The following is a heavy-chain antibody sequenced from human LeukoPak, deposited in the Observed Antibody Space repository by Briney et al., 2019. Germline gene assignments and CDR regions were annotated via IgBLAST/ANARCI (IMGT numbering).Heavy chain of an antibody. CDR3: ARGSASGTSGINH. CDR1: GYTFTSFD. CDR2: ISPNGGAA. Sequence: ASVKVSCKASGYTFTSFDITWVRQASGEGLEWMGWISPNGGAANYAQKLRGRVTMTTDTSTSTASMELRSLRSDDTAVYYCARGSASGTSGINHWGRGTLVTVSS. J-gene: IGHJ5*02. V-gene: IGHV1-18*04. D-gene: IGHD2-8*01.